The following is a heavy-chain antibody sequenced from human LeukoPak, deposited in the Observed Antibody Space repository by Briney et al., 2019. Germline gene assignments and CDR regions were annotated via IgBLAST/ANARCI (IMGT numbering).Heavy chain of an antibody. Sequence: GGSLRLSCAASGFTVSSNYMSWVRQAPGKGLEWISVIYSGGSAYYADSVRGRFTISRDNSKNTLYLQMNSLRAEDTAVYYCARVEVGATSYYFDYWGQGTLVTVSS. CDR3: ARVEVGATSYYFDY. CDR2: IYSGGSA. D-gene: IGHD1-26*01. V-gene: IGHV3-66*01. J-gene: IGHJ4*02. CDR1: GFTVSSNY.